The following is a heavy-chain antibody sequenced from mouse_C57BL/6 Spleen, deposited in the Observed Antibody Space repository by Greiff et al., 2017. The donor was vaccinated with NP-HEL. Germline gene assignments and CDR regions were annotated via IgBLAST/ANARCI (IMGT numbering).Heavy chain of an antibody. Sequence: EVMLVESGGGLVQSGRSLRLSCATSGFTFSDFYMEWVRQAPGKGLEWIAASRNKANDYTTEYSASVKGRFIVSRDTSQSILYLQMNALRAEDTAIYYCARSGYDSAMDYWGQGTSVTVSS. D-gene: IGHD2-2*01. CDR2: SRNKANDYTT. J-gene: IGHJ4*01. CDR3: ARSGYDSAMDY. CDR1: GFTFSDFY. V-gene: IGHV7-1*01.